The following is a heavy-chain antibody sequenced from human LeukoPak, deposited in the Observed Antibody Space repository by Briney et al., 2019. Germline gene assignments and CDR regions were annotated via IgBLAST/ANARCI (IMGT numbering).Heavy chain of an antibody. CDR3: TSGLRTLGRRRVDY. J-gene: IGHJ4*02. D-gene: IGHD1-1*01. Sequence: GGSLRLSCTASGFTFGDYAMSWVRQAPGKGLEWVGFIRSKAYGGTTEYAASVKGRFTISRDDSKSIAYLQMNSLKTEDTAVYYCTSGLRTLGRRRVDYWGQGTLVTVSS. V-gene: IGHV3-49*04. CDR2: IRSKAYGGTT. CDR1: GFTFGDYA.